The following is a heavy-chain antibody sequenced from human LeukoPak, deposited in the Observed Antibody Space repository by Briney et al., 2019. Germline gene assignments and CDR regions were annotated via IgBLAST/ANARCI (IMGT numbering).Heavy chain of an antibody. CDR2: IIPIFGTA. Sequence: ASVKVSCKASGGTFSSYAISWVRQAPGQGLEWMGGIIPIFGTANYAQKFQGRVTITADESTSTAYMELSSLRSEDTAVYYCAREDYGGNSSPLDYWGQGTLVTVSS. V-gene: IGHV1-69*13. CDR1: GGTFSSYA. J-gene: IGHJ4*02. CDR3: AREDYGGNSSPLDY. D-gene: IGHD4-23*01.